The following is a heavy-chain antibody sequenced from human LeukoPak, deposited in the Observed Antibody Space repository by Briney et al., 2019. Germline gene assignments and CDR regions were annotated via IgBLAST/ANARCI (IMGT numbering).Heavy chain of an antibody. Sequence: ASVKVSSKASGYTFTSYGISWVRQAPGQGLEWMGWISAYNGNTNYAQKLQGRVTMTTDTSTSTAYMELRSLRSDDTAVYYCARGGPSYGSGSDAFDIWGQGTMVTVPS. D-gene: IGHD3-10*01. J-gene: IGHJ3*02. CDR2: ISAYNGNT. CDR3: ARGGPSYGSGSDAFDI. CDR1: GYTFTSYG. V-gene: IGHV1-18*01.